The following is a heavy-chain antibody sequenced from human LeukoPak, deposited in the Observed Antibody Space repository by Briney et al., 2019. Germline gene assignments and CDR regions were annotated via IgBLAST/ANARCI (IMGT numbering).Heavy chain of an antibody. Sequence: SETLSLTCTVSGGSINSTSYYWGWIRQPPGKGLEWIGSIYYSGSTYYNPSLKSRVTISVDTSKNQFSLKLSSVTAADTAVYYCARESLRVGWDAGWFDPWGQGTLVTVSS. D-gene: IGHD1-26*01. V-gene: IGHV4-39*07. CDR3: ARESLRVGWDAGWFDP. CDR2: IYYSGST. CDR1: GGSINSTSYY. J-gene: IGHJ5*02.